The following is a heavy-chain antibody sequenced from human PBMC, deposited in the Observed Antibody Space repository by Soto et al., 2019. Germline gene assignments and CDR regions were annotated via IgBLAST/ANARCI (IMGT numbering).Heavy chain of an antibody. J-gene: IGHJ6*02. CDR3: ARDRRRIAARNGGDDGMDV. D-gene: IGHD6-6*01. CDR2: IYYSGST. CDR1: GGSISSGGYY. V-gene: IGHV4-31*03. Sequence: QVQLQESGPGLVKPSQTLSLTCTVSGGSISSGGYYWSWIRQHPGKGLEWIGYIYYSGSTHYNPSLKSRVTISVDTSKNQFSLKLSSVTAADTAVYYCARDRRRIAARNGGDDGMDVWGQGTTVTVSS.